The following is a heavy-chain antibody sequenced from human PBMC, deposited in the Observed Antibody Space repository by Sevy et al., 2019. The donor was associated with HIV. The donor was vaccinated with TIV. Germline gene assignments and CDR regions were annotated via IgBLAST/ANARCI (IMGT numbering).Heavy chain of an antibody. D-gene: IGHD3-9*01. CDR2: MNPNSGNT. CDR1: GYTFTSYD. V-gene: IGHV1-8*01. CDR3: ASGRYFDWLTRVESGYWYFDV. Sequence: ASVKVSCKASGYTFTSYDINWVRQATGQGLEWMGWMNPNSGNTGYAQKFQGRVTMTRNTSISTAYMELSSLGSEDTAVYYCASGRYFDWLTRVESGYWYFDVWGRGTLVTVSS. J-gene: IGHJ2*01.